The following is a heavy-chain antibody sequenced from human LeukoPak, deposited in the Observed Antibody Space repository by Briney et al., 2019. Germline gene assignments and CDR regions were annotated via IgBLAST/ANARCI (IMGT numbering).Heavy chain of an antibody. CDR1: GFTFSSYS. V-gene: IGHV3-21*01. J-gene: IGHJ6*03. CDR2: ISSSSSYI. D-gene: IGHD2-15*01. Sequence: GGSLRLSCAASGFTFSSYSMNWVRQAPEKGLEWVSSISSSSSYIYYADSVKGRFTISRDNAKNSLYLQMNSLRAEDTAVYYCARDLSWTVAGYMDVWGKGTTVTVSS. CDR3: ARDLSWTVAGYMDV.